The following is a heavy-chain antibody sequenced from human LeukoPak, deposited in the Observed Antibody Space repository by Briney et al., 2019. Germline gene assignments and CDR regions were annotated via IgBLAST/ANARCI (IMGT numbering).Heavy chain of an antibody. V-gene: IGHV1-46*01. Sequence: ASVKVSCKASGYTFTSYYMHWVRQAPGQGLEWMGIINPSGGSTSYAQKFQGRVTMTEDTSTDTAYMELSSLRSEDTAVYYCATDDSPGGYLDYYYYGMDVWGQGTTVTVSS. CDR1: GYTFTSYY. CDR2: INPSGGST. J-gene: IGHJ6*02. CDR3: ATDDSPGGYLDYYYYGMDV. D-gene: IGHD6-13*01.